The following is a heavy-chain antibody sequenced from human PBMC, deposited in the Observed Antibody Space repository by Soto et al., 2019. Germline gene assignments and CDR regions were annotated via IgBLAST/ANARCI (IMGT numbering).Heavy chain of an antibody. Sequence: SETLSITCTVAGGSISSYYWSWIRQPPGKGLEWIGYIYYSGSTYYNPSLKSRVTISVDRSKNQFSLKLSSVTAAETAVYYCARVPSPWGQGTLVTVSS. CDR2: IYYSGST. CDR3: ARVPSP. CDR1: GGSISSYY. J-gene: IGHJ5*02. V-gene: IGHV4-59*12.